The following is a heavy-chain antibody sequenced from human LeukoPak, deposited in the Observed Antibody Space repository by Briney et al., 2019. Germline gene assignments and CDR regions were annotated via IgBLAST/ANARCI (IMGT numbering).Heavy chain of an antibody. CDR1: GFTFTNNW. CDR3: ARGRGLDS. D-gene: IGHD5-24*01. Sequence: GGSLRLSCAASGFTFTNNWMTWVRQAPGKGLEWVANIKQDGNEKYYVDSVKGRFTISRDSAKNSLYLQMNSLRAEDTAVYYCARGRGLDSWGQGTLVTVSS. J-gene: IGHJ4*02. CDR2: IKQDGNEK. V-gene: IGHV3-7*01.